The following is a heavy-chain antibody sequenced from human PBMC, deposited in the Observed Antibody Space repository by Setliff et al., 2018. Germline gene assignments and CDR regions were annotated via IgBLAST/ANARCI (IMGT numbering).Heavy chain of an antibody. D-gene: IGHD1-26*01. Sequence: GGSLRLSCAASGFTFSNYGMNWVRQAPGKGLEWVSSITGSSTYIFYADSVRGRFTISRDNAKNSLYLQMNSLRAEDTAVYYCARDRVSYSFYYYGLDVWGQGTTVTVSS. CDR1: GFTFSNYG. CDR3: ARDRVSYSFYYYGLDV. J-gene: IGHJ6*02. V-gene: IGHV3-21*01. CDR2: ITGSSTYI.